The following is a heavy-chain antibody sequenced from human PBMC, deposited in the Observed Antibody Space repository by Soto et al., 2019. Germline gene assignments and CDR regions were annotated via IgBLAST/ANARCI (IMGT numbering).Heavy chain of an antibody. CDR3: ARVLTLFNVGDVYNSIDS. V-gene: IGHV4-61*01. CDR1: GDSVDSGRYY. CDR2: VHHSGSI. J-gene: IGHJ4*02. D-gene: IGHD3-3*01. Sequence: QVQLQESGPGLVKPSETLSLTCTVSGDSVDSGRYYWSWLRQSPGKGLEWIGYVHHSGSITYNPSLESRLTLSLDKSKNQFSLTLMSVTGADTAVYYCARVLTLFNVGDVYNSIDSWGQGTLVTVSS.